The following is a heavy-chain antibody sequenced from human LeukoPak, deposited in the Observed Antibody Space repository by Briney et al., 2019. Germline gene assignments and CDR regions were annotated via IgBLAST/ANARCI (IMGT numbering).Heavy chain of an antibody. J-gene: IGHJ4*02. V-gene: IGHV3-30*02. Sequence: GGSLRLSCAASGFTFSSYGMHWVRQAPGKGLEWVAFIRYDGSNKYYADSVKGRFTISRDNSKNTLYLQMNSLRAEDTAVYYCAKDRNSGSYYADYWGQGTLVTVSS. D-gene: IGHD1-26*01. CDR1: GFTFSSYG. CDR2: IRYDGSNK. CDR3: AKDRNSGSYYADY.